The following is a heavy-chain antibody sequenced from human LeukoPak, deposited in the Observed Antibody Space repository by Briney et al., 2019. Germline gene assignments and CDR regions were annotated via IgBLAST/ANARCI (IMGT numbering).Heavy chain of an antibody. Sequence: GASVKVSCKASGYTFTSYYMHWVRQAPGQGLEWMGWMNPNSGNTGYAKKFQGRVTMTRNTSISTAYMELSSLRSEDTAVYYCARGPVVVTVRFDIWGQGTMVTVSS. CDR2: MNPNSGNT. CDR1: GYTFTSYY. D-gene: IGHD2-21*02. CDR3: ARGPVVVTVRFDI. J-gene: IGHJ3*02. V-gene: IGHV1-8*02.